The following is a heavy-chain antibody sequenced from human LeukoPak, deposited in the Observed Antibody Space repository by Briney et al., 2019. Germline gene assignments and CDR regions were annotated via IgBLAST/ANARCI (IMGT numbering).Heavy chain of an antibody. CDR1: GFTFSSYS. CDR2: ISSSSTI. Sequence: PGGSLRLSCAASGFTFSSYSMTWVRQAPGKGLEWVSYISSSSTIYYADSVKGRFTISRDNAKNSLYLQMNSLRAEDTAVYYCARVFLLQWELNSDYWGQGTLVTVSS. V-gene: IGHV3-48*01. CDR3: ARVFLLQWELNSDY. J-gene: IGHJ4*02. D-gene: IGHD1-26*01.